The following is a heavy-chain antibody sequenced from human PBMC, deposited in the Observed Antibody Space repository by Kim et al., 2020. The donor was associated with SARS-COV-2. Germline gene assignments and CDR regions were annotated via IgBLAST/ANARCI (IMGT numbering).Heavy chain of an antibody. V-gene: IGHV1-69*01. D-gene: IGHD6-6*01. Sequence: QKFQGRVTITADESTSTAYMELSSLRSEDTAVYYCARAWDLAARLHYFDYWGQGTLVTVSS. J-gene: IGHJ4*02. CDR3: ARAWDLAARLHYFDY.